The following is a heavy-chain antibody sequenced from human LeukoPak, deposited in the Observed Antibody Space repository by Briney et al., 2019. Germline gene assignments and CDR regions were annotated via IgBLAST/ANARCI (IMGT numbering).Heavy chain of an antibody. J-gene: IGHJ4*02. D-gene: IGHD2-15*01. CDR2: INPNSGGT. CDR3: ATSYCGGGSCYSVLLRFDY. Sequence: ASVKVSCKASGYTFTGYYMHWVRQAPGQGLEWMGWINPNSGGTNYAQKFQGRVTMTRDTSISTAYMELSRLRSDDTAVYYCATSYCGGGSCYSVLLRFDYWGQGTLVTVSS. CDR1: GYTFTGYY. V-gene: IGHV1-2*02.